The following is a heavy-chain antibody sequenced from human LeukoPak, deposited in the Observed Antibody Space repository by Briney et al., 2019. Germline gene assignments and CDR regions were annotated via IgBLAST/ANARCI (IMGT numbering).Heavy chain of an antibody. CDR2: ISWNSGSI. Sequence: QPRGSLRLSCAASGFTFDDYAMHWVRHAPGKGLEWVSGISWNSGSIGYADSVKGRFTISRDNPKNSLYLQMNSLRAEDTALYYCAKDLGYCSSTSCYTHYYYYGMDIWGQGTTVTVSS. V-gene: IGHV3-9*01. CDR3: AKDLGYCSSTSCYTHYYYYGMDI. CDR1: GFTFDDYA. J-gene: IGHJ6*02. D-gene: IGHD2-2*02.